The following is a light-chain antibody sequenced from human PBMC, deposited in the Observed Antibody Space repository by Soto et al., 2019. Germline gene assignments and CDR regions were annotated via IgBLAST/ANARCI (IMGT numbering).Light chain of an antibody. CDR3: QVYGSSSKT. CDR2: GVS. V-gene: IGKV3-20*01. Sequence: EMVLTQSPDTLSFSPGEKSTFSSRGSQHVTSGYLAWYQQKPGQAARILIYGVSTGATSITDSLSGSGSGTDFTLTISRLEPEDFAVYFCQVYGSSSKTFGQGTKVDIK. CDR1: QHVTSGY. J-gene: IGKJ1*01.